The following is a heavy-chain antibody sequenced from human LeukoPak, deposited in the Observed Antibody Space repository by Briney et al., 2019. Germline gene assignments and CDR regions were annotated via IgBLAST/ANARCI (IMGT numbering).Heavy chain of an antibody. D-gene: IGHD3-16*01. Sequence: GGSLRLSCAASGFTFRSYGMTWVRQAPGKGLEWVSAISGGGGSTYYADSVKGRFTISRDNSKNTLYLQMNSLRAEDTAVYYCARPFGEIDYWGQGTLVTVSS. V-gene: IGHV3-23*01. CDR2: ISGGGGST. CDR3: ARPFGEIDY. CDR1: GFTFRSYG. J-gene: IGHJ4*02.